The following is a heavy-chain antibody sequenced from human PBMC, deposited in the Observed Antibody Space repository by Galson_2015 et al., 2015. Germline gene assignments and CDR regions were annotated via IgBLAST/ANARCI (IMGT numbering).Heavy chain of an antibody. J-gene: IGHJ6*03. Sequence: SETLSLTCTVSGDSINSYYWSWIRQPPGKGLEWIGNIYHSGRTNYNPSLRSRVTISIDTSKNQFSLKLTSVTAADPAVFYCARDVGFVLGGGGNFEDYYYMDVWGKGTTVTVSS. V-gene: IGHV4-59*01. CDR3: ARDVGFVLGGGGNFEDYYYMDV. CDR1: GDSINSYY. D-gene: IGHD2-21*01. CDR2: IYHSGRT.